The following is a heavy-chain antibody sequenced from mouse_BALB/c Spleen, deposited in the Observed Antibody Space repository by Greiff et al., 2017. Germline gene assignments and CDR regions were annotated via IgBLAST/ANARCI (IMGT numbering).Heavy chain of an antibody. CDR1: GYTFTDYE. Sequence: VHLVESGAELVRPGASVTLSCKASGYTFTDYEMHWVKQTPVHGLEWIGAIDPETGGTAYNQKFKSKATLTADKSSSTAYMELRSLTSEDSAVYYCTGYYGSSYRYYAMDYWGQGTSVTVSS. V-gene: IGHV1-15*01. D-gene: IGHD1-1*01. J-gene: IGHJ4*01. CDR3: TGYYGSSYRYYAMDY. CDR2: IDPETGGT.